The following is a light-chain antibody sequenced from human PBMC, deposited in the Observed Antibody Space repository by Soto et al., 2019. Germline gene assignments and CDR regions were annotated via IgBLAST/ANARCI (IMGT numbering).Light chain of an antibody. J-gene: IGKJ3*01. CDR1: QSISSF. CDR3: QQSYTTPLT. V-gene: IGKV1-39*01. Sequence: DIQMTQSPSSLSAFVGDRVTITCRASQSISSFLNWYQQKPGKAPKLLIYAASSLQSGVPSRFSGGGSGTEFTLTISSLQPGDFATYFCQQSYTTPLTFGPGTPVDIK. CDR2: AAS.